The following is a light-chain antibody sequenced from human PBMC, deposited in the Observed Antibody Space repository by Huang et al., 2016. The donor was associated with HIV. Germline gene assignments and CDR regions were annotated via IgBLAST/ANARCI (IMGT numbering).Light chain of an antibody. Sequence: DIQMTQSPSSLSASVGDRVTITCRASQGISNSLAWYQQKLGRAPKLLVYAASRLGSGVPSRFSGRGSGTDYTLTISRLQPEDFATYYCQQYFTSPPLTFGGGTKVEIK. CDR3: QQYFTSPPLT. CDR2: AAS. CDR1: QGISNS. V-gene: IGKV1-NL1*01. J-gene: IGKJ4*01.